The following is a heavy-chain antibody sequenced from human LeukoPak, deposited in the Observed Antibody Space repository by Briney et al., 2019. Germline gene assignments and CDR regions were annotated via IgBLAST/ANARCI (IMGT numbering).Heavy chain of an antibody. CDR2: IYYSGST. D-gene: IGHD5-18*01. J-gene: IGHJ5*02. V-gene: IGHV4-39*01. CDR1: GGSISSSSYY. CDR3: ARQGYSYGTSYNWFDP. Sequence: PSETLSLTCTVSGGSISSSSYYWGWIRRPPGKGLEWIGSIYYSGSTYYNPSLKSRVTISVDTSKNQFSLKLSSVTAADTAVYYCARQGYSYGTSYNWFDPWGQGTLVTVSS.